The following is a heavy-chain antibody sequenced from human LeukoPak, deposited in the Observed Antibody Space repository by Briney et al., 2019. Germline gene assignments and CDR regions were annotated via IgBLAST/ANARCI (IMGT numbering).Heavy chain of an antibody. J-gene: IGHJ4*02. CDR3: ARSSGWHLLLLDY. V-gene: IGHV4-39*01. D-gene: IGHD6-25*01. CDR1: GGSISSSSYY. Sequence: SETLSLTCTVSGGSISSSSYYWGWIRQPPGKGLEWIGSIYYSGSTYYNPSLKSRVTISVDTSKDQFSLKLNSVTAADTAVYYCARSSGWHLLLLDYWGQGTLVTVSS. CDR2: IYYSGST.